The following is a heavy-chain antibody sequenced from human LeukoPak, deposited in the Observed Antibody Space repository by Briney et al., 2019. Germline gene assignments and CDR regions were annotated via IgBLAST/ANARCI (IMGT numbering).Heavy chain of an antibody. Sequence: SETLSLTCAVYGGSFSGYYWSWIRQPPGKGLEWIGEINHSGSTNYNPSLKSRVTISVDTSKNQFSLKLSSVTAADTAVYYCARGRGYYDSSGYGAFDIWGQGTTVTVSS. CDR2: INHSGST. J-gene: IGHJ3*02. CDR1: GGSFSGYY. CDR3: ARGRGYYDSSGYGAFDI. V-gene: IGHV4-34*01. D-gene: IGHD3-22*01.